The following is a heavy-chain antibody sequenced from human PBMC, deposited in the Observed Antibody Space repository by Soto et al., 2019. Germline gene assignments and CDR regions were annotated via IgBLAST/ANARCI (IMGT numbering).Heavy chain of an antibody. V-gene: IGHV3-30*18. Sequence: QVQLVESGGGVVQPGRSLRLSCAASGFTFSSYGLHWVRQAPDKGLEWVAVISFDGSKIYYTDSVKGRFTISRDNSRNTLYLQMNGLRAEDTAVYYCAKDSELELDYWGQGTLVTVSS. CDR3: AKDSELELDY. D-gene: IGHD1-7*01. J-gene: IGHJ4*02. CDR1: GFTFSSYG. CDR2: ISFDGSKI.